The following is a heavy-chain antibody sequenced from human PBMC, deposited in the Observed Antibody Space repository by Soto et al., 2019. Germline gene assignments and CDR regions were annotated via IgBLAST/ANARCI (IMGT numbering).Heavy chain of an antibody. CDR2: INEDGSNI. Sequence: GGSLRLSCAASVFTFSSYAMSWVRQAPGKGLEWVANINEDGSNIYYVDSLKGRFTISRDNAKNSLYLQINSLRAEDTAVYYCARAVVAVTAGFDPWGQGTLVTVSS. CDR3: ARAVVAVTAGFDP. V-gene: IGHV3-7*05. D-gene: IGHD2-15*01. CDR1: VFTFSSYA. J-gene: IGHJ5*02.